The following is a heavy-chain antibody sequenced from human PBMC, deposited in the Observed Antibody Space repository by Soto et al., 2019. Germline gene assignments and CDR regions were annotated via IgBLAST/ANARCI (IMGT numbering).Heavy chain of an antibody. CDR3: AGRYSSRWYYFDY. CDR1: GGTFSSYA. D-gene: IGHD6-13*01. V-gene: IGHV1-69*13. J-gene: IGHJ4*02. Sequence: AASVKVSCKASGGTFSSYAISWVRQAPGQGLEWMGGIIPIFGTANYAQKFQGRVTITADESTSTAYMELSSLRSEDTAVYYCAGRYSSRWYYFDYWGQGTLVTVSS. CDR2: IIPIFGTA.